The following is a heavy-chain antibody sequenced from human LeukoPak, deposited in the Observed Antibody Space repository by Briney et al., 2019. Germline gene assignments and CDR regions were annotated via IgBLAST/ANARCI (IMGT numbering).Heavy chain of an antibody. J-gene: IGHJ4*02. CDR1: GFTVSNNY. CDR3: ARDCSGGSCYSVY. Sequence: PGGSLRLSCAASGFTVSNNYLSWVRQAPGKGLEWVSVICSGGSTYYADSVKGRFTISRDNSKNTLYLQMNSLRAEDTAVYYCARDCSGGSCYSVYWGQGTLVTVSS. CDR2: ICSGGST. V-gene: IGHV3-66*01. D-gene: IGHD2-15*01.